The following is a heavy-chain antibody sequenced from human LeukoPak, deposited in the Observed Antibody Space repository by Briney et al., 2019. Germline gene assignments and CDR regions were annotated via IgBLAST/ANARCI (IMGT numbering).Heavy chain of an antibody. Sequence: PSVKVSCKASSYTFTSYGISWVRQAPGQGLEWMGWISAYNGNTNYAQKLQGRVTMTTDTSTSTAYMELRSLRSDDTAVYYCARAPEYDILTDFDYWGQGTLVTVSS. V-gene: IGHV1-18*01. D-gene: IGHD3-9*01. CDR1: SYTFTSYG. CDR3: ARAPEYDILTDFDY. CDR2: ISAYNGNT. J-gene: IGHJ4*02.